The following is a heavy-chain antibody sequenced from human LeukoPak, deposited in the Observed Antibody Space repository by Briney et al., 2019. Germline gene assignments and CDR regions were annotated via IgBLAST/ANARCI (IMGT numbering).Heavy chain of an antibody. D-gene: IGHD6-19*01. V-gene: IGHV4-39*07. CDR3: ARARWQWLGGGRFDY. CDR1: GGSISSSSYY. CDR2: TYYSGST. J-gene: IGHJ4*02. Sequence: SETLSLTCTVSGGSISSSSYYWGWIRQPPGKGLEWIGSTYYSGSTYYNPSLKSRVTISVDTSKNQFSLKLSSVTAADTAVYYCARARWQWLGGGRFDYWGQGTLVTVSS.